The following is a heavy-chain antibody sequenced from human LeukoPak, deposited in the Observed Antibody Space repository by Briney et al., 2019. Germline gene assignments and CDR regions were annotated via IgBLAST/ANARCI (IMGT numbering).Heavy chain of an antibody. D-gene: IGHD3-16*01. J-gene: IGHJ4*01. V-gene: IGHV3-74*01. CDR1: GFSLSDYR. CDR3: AGDYIWGRLF. Sequence: GESLRLSCVGSGFSLSDYRMHWVRQPPGKGLMWVSRITSDGSTTWYADSVKGRFTVSRDNAKKTLFLEMNSLRDEDTAVYYCAGDYIWGRLFWGQGTLVTVSS. CDR2: ITSDGSTT.